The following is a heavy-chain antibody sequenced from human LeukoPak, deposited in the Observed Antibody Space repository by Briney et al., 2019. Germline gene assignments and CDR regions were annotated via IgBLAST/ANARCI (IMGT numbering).Heavy chain of an antibody. CDR3: ARRREGGFDI. J-gene: IGHJ3*02. Sequence: LGESLKISCKSSDYNFASYWIGWVRQKTGKGLELMGIIFPADADTRYSPSLQGQVIISVDKSIATASLQWSSLKASDTATYYCARRREGGFDIWGQGTRVTVSS. CDR2: IFPADADT. CDR1: DYNFASYW. V-gene: IGHV5-51*01. D-gene: IGHD2-15*01.